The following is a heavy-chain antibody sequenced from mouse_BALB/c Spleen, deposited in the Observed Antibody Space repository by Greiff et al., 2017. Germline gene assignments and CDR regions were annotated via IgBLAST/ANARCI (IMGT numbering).Heavy chain of an antibody. V-gene: IGHV5-17*02. Sequence: EVQVVESGGGLVQPGGSRKLSCAASGFTFSSFGMHWVRQAPEKGLEWVAYISSGSSTIYYADTVKGRFTISRDNPKNTLFLQMTSLRSEDTAMYYCARGKGYFDYWGQGTTLTVSS. J-gene: IGHJ2*01. CDR1: GFTFSSFG. CDR3: ARGKGYFDY. CDR2: ISSGSSTI.